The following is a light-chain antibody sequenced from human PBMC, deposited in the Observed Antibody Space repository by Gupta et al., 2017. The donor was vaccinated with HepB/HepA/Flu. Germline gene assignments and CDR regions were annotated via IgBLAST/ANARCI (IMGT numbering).Light chain of an antibody. Sequence: DIQLTPSPSFLSASVGDRVTITCRATQGISSYLVWYQQKPGKAPKLLIYAASTLQSGVPSRFSGGGSGTEFTLTISSLQPEDFATYYCQQLNSYPLTFGGGTKVEIK. CDR3: QQLNSYPLT. J-gene: IGKJ4*01. V-gene: IGKV1-9*01. CDR2: AAS. CDR1: QGISSY.